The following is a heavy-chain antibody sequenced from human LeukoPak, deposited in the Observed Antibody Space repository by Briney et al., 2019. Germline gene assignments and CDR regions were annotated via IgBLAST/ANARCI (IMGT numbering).Heavy chain of an antibody. J-gene: IGHJ6*03. CDR3: AKDVRDCSGGSCYSYHSYYYMDV. CDR2: IRVRGVST. D-gene: IGHD2-15*01. Sequence: PGGSLRLSCAASGFTFSSYAMSWVRQAPGKGLELVSAIRVRGVSTYYADSKNGRFTIARDNYKNTLYLQMNSLRAEDTAVYYCAKDVRDCSGGSCYSYHSYYYMDVWGKGTTVTVSS. V-gene: IGHV3-23*01. CDR1: GFTFSSYA.